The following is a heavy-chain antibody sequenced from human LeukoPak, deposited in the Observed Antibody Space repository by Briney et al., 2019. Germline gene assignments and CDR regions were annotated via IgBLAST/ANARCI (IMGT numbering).Heavy chain of an antibody. D-gene: IGHD2-21*01. CDR2: IRNTGSA. CDR1: GGSISPFQ. Sequence: PSETLSLTCTVSGGSISPFQWSWIRQSAGKRLEWIGLIRNTGSADYNPSLKSRVTLSIDTSKSQISLRLTSVTAADMAVYCCATGSYCGGFDKWGQGTLVIVSS. V-gene: IGHV4-4*07. J-gene: IGHJ4*02. CDR3: ATGSYCGGFDK.